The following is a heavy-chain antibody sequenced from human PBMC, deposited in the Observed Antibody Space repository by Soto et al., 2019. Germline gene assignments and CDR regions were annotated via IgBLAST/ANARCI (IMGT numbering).Heavy chain of an antibody. J-gene: IGHJ4*02. CDR2: INGDGSST. CDR1: GFTISSYW. V-gene: IGHV3-74*01. D-gene: IGHD6-19*01. CDR3: AIAVAGPTAIAY. Sequence: EVQLVESGGGLVQPGESLRLSCVVSGFTISSYWMHWVRQAPGKGLVWVSRINGDGSSTNYADSVKGRFTISRDNAKNTLYLQMNTLRAVDTAVYYCAIAVAGPTAIAYWGQGNQVTVSS.